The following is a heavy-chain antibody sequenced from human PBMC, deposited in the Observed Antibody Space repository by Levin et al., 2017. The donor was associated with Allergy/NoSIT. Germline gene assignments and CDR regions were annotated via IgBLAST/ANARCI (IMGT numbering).Heavy chain of an antibody. V-gene: IGHV4-39*01. D-gene: IGHD3-9*01. J-gene: IGHJ4*02. Sequence: SQTLSLTCTVSGGSISSSISYWGWIRQAPGKGLEWIGSIYNSGSTYYNPSLKSRVTTSVDTSKNQFSLKLSSVTAADTAVYYCARQCYDILTGYYNFDYWGQGALVTVSS. CDR3: ARQCYDILTGYYNFDY. CDR1: GGSISSSISY. CDR2: IYNSGST.